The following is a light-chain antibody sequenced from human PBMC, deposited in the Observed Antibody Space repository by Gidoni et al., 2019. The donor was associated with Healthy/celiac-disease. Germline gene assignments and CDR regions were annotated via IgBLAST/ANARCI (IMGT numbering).Light chain of an antibody. CDR2: DAS. CDR3: QQRSNWPRT. J-gene: IGKJ1*01. V-gene: IGKV3-11*01. CDR1: QSVSSY. Sequence: EIVLTQSPATLSLSPGERATLSCRARQSVSSYLAWYQQKPGQAPRLLIYDASNRATGTPARFSGSGSGTDFTLTISSLEPEDFAVYYCQQRSNWPRTFVQGTKVEIK.